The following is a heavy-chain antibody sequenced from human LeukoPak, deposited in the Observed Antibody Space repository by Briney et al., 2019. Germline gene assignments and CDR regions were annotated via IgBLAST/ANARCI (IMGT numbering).Heavy chain of an antibody. CDR3: ARALGSISP. J-gene: IGHJ5*02. D-gene: IGHD1-1*01. V-gene: IGHV1-8*01. CDR2: MNPNSGNT. Sequence: GASVKVSCKASGYTFSTCDINWVRQATGQGLEWMGWMNPNSGNTGFPHKFQGRVTMTRDTSISTAYMELSSLRSEDTAVYYCARALGSISPGGQGTLVTVSS. CDR1: GYTFSTCD.